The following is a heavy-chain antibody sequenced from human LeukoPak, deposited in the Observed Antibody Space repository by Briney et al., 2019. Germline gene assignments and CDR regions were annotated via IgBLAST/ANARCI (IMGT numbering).Heavy chain of an antibody. CDR3: ARHGPLLYFDY. V-gene: IGHV4-34*01. CDR2: INHSGST. J-gene: IGHJ4*02. Sequence: SETLSLTCAVYGGSFSGYYWSWIRQPPGKGLEWIGEINHSGSTNYNPSLKSRVTISVDTSKNQFSLKLSSVTAADTAVYYCARHGPLLYFDYWRQGTLVTVSS. CDR1: GGSFSGYY. D-gene: IGHD2-21*02.